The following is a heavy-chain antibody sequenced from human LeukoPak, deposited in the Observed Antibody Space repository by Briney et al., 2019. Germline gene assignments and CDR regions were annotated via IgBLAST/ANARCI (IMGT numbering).Heavy chain of an antibody. CDR1: GFTFSSYW. V-gene: IGHV3-7*01. CDR2: IKQDGSEK. Sequence: GGSLRLSCAASGFTFSSYWMSWVRQAPGKGLEWVANIKQDGSEKYYVDSVKGRFTISRDNAKNSLYLQMNSLRAEVTAVYYCARDFFGYCSSTSCYSSYEYFQHWGQGTLVTVSS. D-gene: IGHD2-2*03. CDR3: ARDFFGYCSSTSCYSSYEYFQH. J-gene: IGHJ1*01.